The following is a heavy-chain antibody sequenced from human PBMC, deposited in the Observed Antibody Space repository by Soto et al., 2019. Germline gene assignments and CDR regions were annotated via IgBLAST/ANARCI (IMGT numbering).Heavy chain of an antibody. J-gene: IGHJ5*02. CDR1: GFTFSSYG. V-gene: IGHV3-33*01. Sequence: PGGSLRLSCAASGFTFSSYGMHWVRQAPGKGLEWVAVIWYDGSNKYYADSVKGRFTISRDNAKNSLYLQMNSLRAEDTAVYYCARAEYGDYVGWFDPWGQGTLVTVSS. D-gene: IGHD4-17*01. CDR3: ARAEYGDYVGWFDP. CDR2: IWYDGSNK.